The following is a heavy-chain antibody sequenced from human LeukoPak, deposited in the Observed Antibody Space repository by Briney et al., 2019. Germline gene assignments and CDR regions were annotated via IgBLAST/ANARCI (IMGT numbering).Heavy chain of an antibody. D-gene: IGHD3-22*01. CDR2: IYYSGST. J-gene: IGHJ4*02. CDR1: GGSISSYY. CDR3: ARHADYYDSSYGVGY. Sequence: SETLSLTCTVSGGSISSYYWSWIRQPPGKGLEWIGYIYYSGSTNYNPSLKSRVTISVDTSKNQFSLKLSSVTAADTAVYYCARHADYYDSSYGVGYWGQGTLVTVSS. V-gene: IGHV4-59*01.